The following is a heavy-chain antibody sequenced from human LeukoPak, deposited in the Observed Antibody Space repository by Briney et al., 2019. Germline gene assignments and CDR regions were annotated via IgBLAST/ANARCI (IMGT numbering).Heavy chain of an antibody. J-gene: IGHJ5*02. V-gene: IGHV4-39*01. CDR2: VYYSGST. Sequence: PSETLSLTCTVSGGSISSSSYYWGWIRQPPGKGLEGIGSVYYSGSTYYNPSVKSRVTISVDTAKNQFSLKLSSVTAADTAVYYCAGLIRPGWFDPWGQGTLVTVSS. D-gene: IGHD1-14*01. CDR3: AGLIRPGWFDP. CDR1: GGSISSSSYY.